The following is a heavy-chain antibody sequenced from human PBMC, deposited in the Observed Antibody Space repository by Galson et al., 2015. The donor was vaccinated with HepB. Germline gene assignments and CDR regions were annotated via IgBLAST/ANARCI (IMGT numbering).Heavy chain of an antibody. J-gene: IGHJ4*02. D-gene: IGHD2-21*02. CDR3: ARPYCGGDCYPDRKPYYFDY. CDR1: GYSFTSYW. Sequence: QSGAEVKKPGESLKISCKGSGYSFTSYWIGWVRQMPGKGLEWMGIIYPGDSDTRYSPSFQGQVTISADKSISTAYLQWSSLKASDTAMYYCARPYCGGDCYPDRKPYYFDYWGQGTLVTVSS. CDR2: IYPGDSDT. V-gene: IGHV5-51*01.